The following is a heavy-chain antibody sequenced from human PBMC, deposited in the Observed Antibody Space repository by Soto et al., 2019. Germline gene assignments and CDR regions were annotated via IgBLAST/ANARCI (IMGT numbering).Heavy chain of an antibody. Sequence: QVQLVESGGGVVQPGRSLRLSCAASGFTFSNFGMHWVRQAPGKGLEWVAVIPYDGSMTYYADSVKGRFTISRDNSNNTLYLEMNGLRAEDTAVYYCVKGGDWAVDGYFDYWGQGTLVTVSS. CDR2: IPYDGSMT. V-gene: IGHV3-30*18. J-gene: IGHJ4*02. CDR1: GFTFSNFG. CDR3: VKGGDWAVDGYFDY. D-gene: IGHD6-19*01.